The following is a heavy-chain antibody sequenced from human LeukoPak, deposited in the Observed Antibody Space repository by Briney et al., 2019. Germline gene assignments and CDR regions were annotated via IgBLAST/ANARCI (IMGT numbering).Heavy chain of an antibody. V-gene: IGHV4-59*11. J-gene: IGHJ4*02. Sequence: SETLSLTCTVSGGSISSHYWTWIRQPPGKGLEWIGYIYYSGSTNYNPSLKSRVTISVDTSKNQFSLKLNSVTAADTAVYYCARDRGLGMDVWGQGTLVTVSS. D-gene: IGHD1-14*01. CDR3: ARDRGLGMDV. CDR1: GGSISSHY. CDR2: IYYSGST.